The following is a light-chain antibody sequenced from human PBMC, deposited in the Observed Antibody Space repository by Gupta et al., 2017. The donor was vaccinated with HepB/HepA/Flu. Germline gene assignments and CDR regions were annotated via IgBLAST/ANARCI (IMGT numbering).Light chain of an antibody. V-gene: IGKV3-20*01. CDR3: QHNDDSIPLS. CDR1: QSFTSGY. CDR2: GAS. Sequence: EILLTQSPGTLSLSPGERATLSCRASQSFTSGYLAWYQQKPVQAPRLLIYGASSRATDIPDRFSGSGSGTDLPLTISRRELEEFAVYYSQHNDDSIPLSFGWGTKVEMK. J-gene: IGKJ4*01.